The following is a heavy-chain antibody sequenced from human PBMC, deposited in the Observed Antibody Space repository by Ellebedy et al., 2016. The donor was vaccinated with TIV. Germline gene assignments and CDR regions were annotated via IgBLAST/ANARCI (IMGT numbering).Heavy chain of an antibody. V-gene: IGHV1-69*04. Sequence: SVKVSXKASGGTFSSYAISWVRQAPGQGLEWMGRIIPILGIANYAQKFQGRVTITADKSTSTAYMELSSLRSEDTAVYYCARDRDTAMVPSDYWGQGTLVTVSS. D-gene: IGHD5-18*01. CDR3: ARDRDTAMVPSDY. J-gene: IGHJ4*02. CDR1: GGTFSSYA. CDR2: IIPILGIA.